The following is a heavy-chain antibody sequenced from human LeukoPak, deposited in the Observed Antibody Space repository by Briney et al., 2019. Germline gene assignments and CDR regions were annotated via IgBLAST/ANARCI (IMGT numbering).Heavy chain of an antibody. CDR1: GGSISSSSYY. J-gene: IGHJ5*02. D-gene: IGHD3-16*01. V-gene: IGHV4-39*01. CDR3: ARLLRPPGAIHFDP. CDR2: IYYSGST. Sequence: SETLSLTCTVSGGSISSSSYYWGWIRQPPGKGLEWIGSIYYSGSTYYNPSLKSRVTISVDTSKNQFSLKLSSVTAADTAVYYCARLLRPPGAIHFDPWGQGTLVTVSS.